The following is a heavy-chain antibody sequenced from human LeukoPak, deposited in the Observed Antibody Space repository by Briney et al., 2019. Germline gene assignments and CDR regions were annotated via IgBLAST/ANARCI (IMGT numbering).Heavy chain of an antibody. CDR3: AKVSGGGLYYDGMDV. J-gene: IGHJ6*02. Sequence: GGSLRLSCAASGFTFSSYAMHWVRQAPGKGLEWVAVISYDGSNKYYADSGKGRFTISRDNSKNTLYLQMNSLRAEDTAVYYCAKVSGGGLYYDGMDVWGQGTTVTVSS. D-gene: IGHD1-14*01. V-gene: IGHV3-30*04. CDR2: ISYDGSNK. CDR1: GFTFSSYA.